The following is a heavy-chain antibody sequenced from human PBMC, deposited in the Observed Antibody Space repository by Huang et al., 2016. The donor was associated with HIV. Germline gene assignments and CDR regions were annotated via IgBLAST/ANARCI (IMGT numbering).Heavy chain of an antibody. CDR3: AHRRLVHYHPTDYCRPVEAFDV. D-gene: IGHD3-9*01. J-gene: IGHJ3*01. V-gene: IGHV2-5*02. CDR1: GFSLSTSGVA. CDR2: IYWDEDR. Sequence: QITLKESGPSLVKPTQTLTLTCTFSGFSLSTSGVAVGWIRQPPGKALEWLGNIYWDEDRRYSPTLKRRLAITKDTSNNQVVLTLTNVDLVDTCTYYCAHRRLVHYHPTDYCRPVEAFDVWGQGTMVSVSS.